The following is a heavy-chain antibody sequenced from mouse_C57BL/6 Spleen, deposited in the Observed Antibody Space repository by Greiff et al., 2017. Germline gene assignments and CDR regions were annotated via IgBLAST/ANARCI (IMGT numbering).Heavy chain of an antibody. D-gene: IGHD1-1*01. J-gene: IGHJ2*01. CDR3: ARSSGSSSYYFDY. V-gene: IGHV1-82*01. Sequence: VQLVESGPELVKPGASVKISCKASGYAFSSSWMNWVKQRPGKGLEWIGRIYPGDGDTNYNGKFKGKATLTADKSSSTAYMQLSSLTSEDSAVYFCARSSGSSSYYFDYWGQGTTLTVSS. CDR2: IYPGDGDT. CDR1: GYAFSSSW.